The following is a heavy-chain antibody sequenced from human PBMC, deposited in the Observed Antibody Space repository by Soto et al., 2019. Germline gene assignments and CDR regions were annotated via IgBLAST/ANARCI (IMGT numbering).Heavy chain of an antibody. CDR1: GFTFSSYA. Sequence: PGGSLRLSCAASGFTFSSYAMSWVRQAPGKGLEWVSAISGSGGSTYYADSVKGRFTISRDNSKNTLYLQMNSLRAEDTAVYYCAKDMDCSSTSCYGTAYNWFDPWGQGTLVTVSS. D-gene: IGHD2-2*01. CDR2: ISGSGGST. CDR3: AKDMDCSSTSCYGTAYNWFDP. J-gene: IGHJ5*02. V-gene: IGHV3-23*01.